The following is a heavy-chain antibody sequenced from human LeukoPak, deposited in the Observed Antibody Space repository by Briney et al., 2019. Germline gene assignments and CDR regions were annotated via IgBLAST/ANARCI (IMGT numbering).Heavy chain of an antibody. CDR3: AKGGQSSGRFDP. CDR1: GFTFSSYG. Sequence: GGSLRLSCAASGFTFSSYGMSWVRQAPGKGLEWVSVISSGSGGTTFYADSVKGRFTISRDNSKNTLYMQMNSLRAEDTAVYYCAKGGQSSGRFDPWGQGTLVTVSS. V-gene: IGHV3-23*01. CDR2: ISSGSGGTT. D-gene: IGHD2-15*01. J-gene: IGHJ5*02.